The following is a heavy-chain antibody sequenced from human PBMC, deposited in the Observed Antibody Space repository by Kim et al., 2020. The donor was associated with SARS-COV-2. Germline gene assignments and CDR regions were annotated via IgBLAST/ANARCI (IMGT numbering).Heavy chain of an antibody. D-gene: IGHD4-17*01. V-gene: IGHV5-51*01. J-gene: IGHJ4*02. Sequence: SPSIQGQVTISANKSISTAYLQWSSLKAADTAMYYCARGRRTTVVEHDYWGQGTLVTVSS. CDR3: ARGRRTTVVEHDY.